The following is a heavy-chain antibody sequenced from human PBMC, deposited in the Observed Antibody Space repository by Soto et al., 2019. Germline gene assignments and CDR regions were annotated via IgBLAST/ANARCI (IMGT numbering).Heavy chain of an antibody. Sequence: GGSLRLSCAASGFTFSSCAMGWVRQAPGKGLEWVSVIYSGGSTYYADSVKGRFTVSRDNSKNTLYLQMNSLRAEDTAVFYCAKERSSGWSFDYWGQGTLVTAPQ. CDR2: IYSGGST. D-gene: IGHD6-19*01. CDR1: GFTFSSCA. CDR3: AKERSSGWSFDY. V-gene: IGHV3-23*03. J-gene: IGHJ4*02.